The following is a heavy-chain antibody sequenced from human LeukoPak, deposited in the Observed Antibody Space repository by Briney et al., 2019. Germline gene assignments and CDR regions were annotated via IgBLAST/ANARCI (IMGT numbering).Heavy chain of an antibody. J-gene: IGHJ4*02. CDR1: GGSFSGYY. D-gene: IGHD6-19*01. Sequence: ASETLSLTCAVYGGSFSGYYWSWIRQPPGKGLEWIGEINHSGSTNYNPSPKSRVTISVDTSKNQFSLKLSSVTAADTAVYYCARGGIAVAAAVDYWGQGTLVTVSS. CDR3: ARGGIAVAAAVDY. V-gene: IGHV4-34*01. CDR2: INHSGST.